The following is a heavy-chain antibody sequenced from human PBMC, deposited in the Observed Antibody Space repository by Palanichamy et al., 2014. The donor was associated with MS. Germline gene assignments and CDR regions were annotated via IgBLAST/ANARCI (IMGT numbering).Heavy chain of an antibody. CDR1: GDSIDSGDYY. D-gene: IGHD3-10*01. Sequence: QVQLQESGPGLVKPSQTLSLTCTVSGDSIDSGDYYWSWIRQPPGKGLEWIGYIYNSGSTDFNPSLTSRVTISIDTSKTQLSLKLRSVTAADTAVYYCARVVDWSYHFDSWGQGTLVTVSS. V-gene: IGHV4-30-4*01. J-gene: IGHJ4*02. CDR2: IYNSGST. CDR3: ARVVDWSYHFDS.